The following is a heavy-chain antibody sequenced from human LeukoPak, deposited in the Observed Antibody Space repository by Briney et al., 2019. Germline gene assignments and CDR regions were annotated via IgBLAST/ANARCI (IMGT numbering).Heavy chain of an antibody. CDR3: ERDRWNDRGIWFDP. CDR1: GYTFTTYA. J-gene: IGHJ5*02. CDR2: INAGNVAT. Sequence: ASVKVSCKASGYTFTTYAMHWVRQAPGQRLEWMGWINAGNVATKYSQKFQGRVTISGDTSATTAYMELNSLTSEDTAVYYCERDRWNDRGIWFDPWGQGTLVTVSS. V-gene: IGHV1-3*01. D-gene: IGHD1-1*01.